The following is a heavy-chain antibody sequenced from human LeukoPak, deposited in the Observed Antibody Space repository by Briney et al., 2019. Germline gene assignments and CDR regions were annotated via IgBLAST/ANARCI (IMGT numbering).Heavy chain of an antibody. CDR1: GASFSYDY. V-gene: IGHV4-34*01. J-gene: IGHJ3*02. Sequence: SETLSLTCAVYGASFSYDYWSWIRQAPRKGLEWIGEINHSGSITYNPSLKSRVTISAEKSKSQFSLRLTSVTAADTAVYYCARTRGYCSSTSCYPRGAFDIWGQGTMVTVSS. CDR2: INHSGSI. D-gene: IGHD2-2*01. CDR3: ARTRGYCSSTSCYPRGAFDI.